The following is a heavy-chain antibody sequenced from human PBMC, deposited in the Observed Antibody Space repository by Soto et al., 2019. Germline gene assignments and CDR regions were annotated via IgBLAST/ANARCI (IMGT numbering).Heavy chain of an antibody. D-gene: IGHD3-3*01. CDR3: ARGVGADLNYFDY. J-gene: IGHJ4*02. CDR1: GYTFTTYG. V-gene: IGHV1-3*01. Sequence: QVQLVQSGAEVKKPGASVKVSCKASGYTFTTYGVHWVRQAPGQGLEWMGWMNAGNGKTKYSQKFQGRVTVTRDTSASSAYMELSSLRSEDTAVYYCARGVGADLNYFDYWGQGTLVTVSS. CDR2: MNAGNGKT.